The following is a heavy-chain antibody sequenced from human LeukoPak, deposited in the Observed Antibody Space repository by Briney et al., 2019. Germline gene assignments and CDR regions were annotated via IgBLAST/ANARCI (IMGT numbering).Heavy chain of an antibody. Sequence: PSETLPLTCTVSGGSISSGDYYWSWIRQPPGKGLEYIGYIYYSGSTYYNPSLKSRITISVDTSKNQFSLKLSSVTAADTAVYYCARGSWSSSIDYWGQGTLVTVSS. D-gene: IGHD6-6*01. CDR2: IYYSGST. J-gene: IGHJ4*02. V-gene: IGHV4-30-4*01. CDR1: GGSISSGDYY. CDR3: ARGSWSSSIDY.